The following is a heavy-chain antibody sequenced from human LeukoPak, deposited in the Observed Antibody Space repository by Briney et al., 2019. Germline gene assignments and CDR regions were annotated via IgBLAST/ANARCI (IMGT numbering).Heavy chain of an antibody. D-gene: IGHD3-22*01. Sequence: PGGSLRLSCAASGFTFSSYGMHWVRQAPGKVLEWVAVISYDGSNKYYADSVKGRFTISRDNSKNTLYLQMNSLRAEDTAVYYCAKDARGYYYPIDYWGQGTLVTVSS. CDR3: AKDARGYYYPIDY. J-gene: IGHJ4*02. V-gene: IGHV3-30*18. CDR2: ISYDGSNK. CDR1: GFTFSSYG.